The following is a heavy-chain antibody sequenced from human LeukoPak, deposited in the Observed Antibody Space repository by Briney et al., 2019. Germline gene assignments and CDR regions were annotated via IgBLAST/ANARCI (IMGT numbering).Heavy chain of an antibody. J-gene: IGHJ3*02. CDR1: GYFFSSYW. CDR2: IHPGDSNT. Sequence: GESLKISCKGSGYFFSSYWIVWVRQMPGNGLEWMGLIHPGDSNTRYSPSFQGQVTISADKSITTAFLQWSSLKASDTAIYYCARAYSSTWKAFDIWGQGTMVTVS. D-gene: IGHD6-13*01. V-gene: IGHV5-51*01. CDR3: ARAYSSTWKAFDI.